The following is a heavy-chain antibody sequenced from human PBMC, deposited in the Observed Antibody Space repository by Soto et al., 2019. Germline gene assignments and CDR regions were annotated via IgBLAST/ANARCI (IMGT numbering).Heavy chain of an antibody. CDR3: ARALGYAFDI. CDR2: ISSNGGST. Sequence: GGSLRLSCAASGFTFSSYAMHWVRQAPGKGLEYVSAISSNGGSTYYANSVKGRFTISRDNSKNTLYLQMGSLRAEDIAVYYCARALGYAFDIWGQGTMVTVSS. CDR1: GFTFSSYA. V-gene: IGHV3-64*01. D-gene: IGHD7-27*01. J-gene: IGHJ3*02.